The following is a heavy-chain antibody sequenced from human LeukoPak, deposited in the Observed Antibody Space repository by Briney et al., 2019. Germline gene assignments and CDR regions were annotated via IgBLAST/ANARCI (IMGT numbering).Heavy chain of an antibody. CDR3: AKDGAYYGSGSYYHYGMDV. J-gene: IGHJ6*04. V-gene: IGHV3-30*18. CDR1: GFTFSSYG. Sequence: GGSLRLSCAASGFTFSSYGMHWVRQAPGKGPEWVAVISYDGSNKYYADSVKGRFTISRDNSKNTLYLQMNSLRAEDTAVYYCAKDGAYYGSGSYYHYGMDVWGKGTTVTVSS. CDR2: ISYDGSNK. D-gene: IGHD3-10*01.